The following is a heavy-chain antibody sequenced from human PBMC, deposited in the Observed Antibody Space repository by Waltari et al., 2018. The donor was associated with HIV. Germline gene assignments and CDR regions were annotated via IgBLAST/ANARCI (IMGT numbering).Heavy chain of an antibody. CDR1: VSSISSAYN. J-gene: IGHJ4*02. CDR3: ARDPALTRVTGYDF. CDR2: ISHFGAT. V-gene: IGHV4-38-2*02. Sequence: VQLQESGPGLVRPSETLSLSCAVSVSSISSAYNWGWFRLLPGQGLEWLGIISHFGATNYTPSLKSRVTISLDASNNQFPLTLNSVTAADTAVYYCARDPALTRVTGYDFWGQGILVTVSS. D-gene: IGHD4-17*01.